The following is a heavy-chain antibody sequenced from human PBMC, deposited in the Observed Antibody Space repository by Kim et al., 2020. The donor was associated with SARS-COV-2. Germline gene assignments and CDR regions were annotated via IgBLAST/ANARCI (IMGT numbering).Heavy chain of an antibody. J-gene: IGHJ4*02. CDR3: AKPGFGALFEIDY. Sequence: YADSVKGRFTISRDNSKNTLYLQMNSLRAEDTAVYYCAKPGFGALFEIDYWGQGTLVTLSS. D-gene: IGHD3-10*01. V-gene: IGHV3-23*01.